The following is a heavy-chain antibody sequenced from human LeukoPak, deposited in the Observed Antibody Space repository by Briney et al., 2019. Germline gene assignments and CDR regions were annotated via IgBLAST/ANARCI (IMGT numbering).Heavy chain of an antibody. D-gene: IGHD1-26*01. J-gene: IGHJ6*02. CDR3: ARPLVDRYSGSIDGDYYYGMDV. V-gene: IGHV1-69*13. CDR2: IIPIFGTA. CDR1: GGTLSSYA. Sequence: SVKVSCKASGGTLSSYAISWVRQAPGQGLEWMGGIIPIFGTANYAQKFQGRVTITADESTSTAYMELSSLRSEDTAVYYCARPLVDRYSGSIDGDYYYGMDVWGQGTTVTVSS.